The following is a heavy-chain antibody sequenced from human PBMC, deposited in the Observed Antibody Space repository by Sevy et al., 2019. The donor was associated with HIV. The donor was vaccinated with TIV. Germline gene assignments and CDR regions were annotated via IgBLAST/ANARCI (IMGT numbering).Heavy chain of an antibody. CDR3: TRRLSGSSSGRWFDP. J-gene: IGHJ5*02. V-gene: IGHV4-39*01. D-gene: IGHD6-6*01. CDR2: IYYSGIS. Sequence: SETLSLTCTVSGASISSSSYYWGWIRQPPGKGLEWIGGIYYSGISFYTPSLKSRVTISVDTSKNQFSLKLSSVTAADTAVYYCTRRLSGSSSGRWFDPWGQGTLVTVSS. CDR1: GASISSSSYY.